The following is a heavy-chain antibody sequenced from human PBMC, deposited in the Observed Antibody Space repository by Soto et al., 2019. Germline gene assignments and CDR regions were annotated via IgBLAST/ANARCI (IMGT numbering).Heavy chain of an antibody. D-gene: IGHD6-19*01. Sequence: SETLSLTCTVSGGSISSYYWSWIRQPPGKGLEWIGYIYYSGSTNYNPSLKSRVTISVDTSKNQFSLKLSSVTAADTAVYYCARTYSSGWRRSWFDPWGQGTLVTVSS. J-gene: IGHJ5*02. CDR3: ARTYSSGWRRSWFDP. V-gene: IGHV4-59*01. CDR1: GGSISSYY. CDR2: IYYSGST.